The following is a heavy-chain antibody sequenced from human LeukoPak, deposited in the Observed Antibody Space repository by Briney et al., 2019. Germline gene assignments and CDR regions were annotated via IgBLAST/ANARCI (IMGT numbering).Heavy chain of an antibody. D-gene: IGHD6-13*01. V-gene: IGHV3-7*01. CDR2: IRQDGGEK. CDR3: ARDGTAAGLYFDL. Sequence: GGSLRLSCAASGFTFSAYWMNWVRRAPGKGLEWVASIRQDGGEKSYVDSVKGRFTISRDNTKNSLYLQMSSLRAEDTAVYYCARDGTAAGLYFDLWGQGTLVTVSS. CDR1: GFTFSAYW. J-gene: IGHJ4*01.